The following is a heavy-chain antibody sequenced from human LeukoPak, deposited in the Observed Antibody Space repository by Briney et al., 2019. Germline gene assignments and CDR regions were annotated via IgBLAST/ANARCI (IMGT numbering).Heavy chain of an antibody. V-gene: IGHV4-59*12. D-gene: IGHD2-15*01. J-gene: IGHJ4*02. CDR3: ARASCGGSCYRD. CDR2: IYYSGST. Sequence: PSETLSLTCTVSGGSISSYYWNWIRQPPGKGLEWIGYIYYSGSTYYNPSLKSRVTISVDTSKNQFSLKLSSVTAADTAVYYCARASCGGSCYRDWGQGTLVTVSS. CDR1: GGSISSYY.